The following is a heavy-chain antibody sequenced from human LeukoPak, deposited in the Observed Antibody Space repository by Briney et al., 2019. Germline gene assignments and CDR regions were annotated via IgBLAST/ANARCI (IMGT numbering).Heavy chain of an antibody. V-gene: IGHV3-23*01. CDR3: AKDPAGSGTHDRYFDY. D-gene: IGHD3-10*01. CDR1: GFTFSSYA. Sequence: GGSLRLSCAASGFTFSSYAMSWVRQAPGKGLEWVSAISGSGGSTYYADSVKGRFTISRDNSKNKLYLQMNSLRAEDTAVYYCAKDPAGSGTHDRYFDYWGQGTLVTVSS. J-gene: IGHJ4*02. CDR2: ISGSGGST.